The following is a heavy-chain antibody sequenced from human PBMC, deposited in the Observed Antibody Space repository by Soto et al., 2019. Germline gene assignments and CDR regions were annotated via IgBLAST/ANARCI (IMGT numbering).Heavy chain of an antibody. CDR2: INHSGST. J-gene: IGHJ4*02. D-gene: IGHD3-10*01. V-gene: IGHV4-34*01. CDR3: ARGRRFGELYPFDY. Sequence: SETLSLTCAVYGGSFSGYYWSWIRQPPGKGLEWIGEINHSGSTNYNPSLKSRVTISVDTSKNQFSLKLSSVTAADTAVYYCARGRRFGELYPFDYWGQGTLVTVSS. CDR1: GGSFSGYY.